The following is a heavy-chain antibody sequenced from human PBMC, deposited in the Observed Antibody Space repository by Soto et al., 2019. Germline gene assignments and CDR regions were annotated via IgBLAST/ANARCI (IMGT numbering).Heavy chain of an antibody. J-gene: IGHJ4*02. Sequence: SETLSLTCAVYGGSFSGYYWSWIRQPPGKGREWIGEIDHSGSTNYNPSLKSRVTLSLDMSKNLFSLKLSSVTAADTAVYYCARVRDYYGSGSYPKIYYFDYWGQGTLVTVSS. CDR1: GGSFSGYY. CDR3: ARVRDYYGSGSYPKIYYFDY. CDR2: IDHSGST. V-gene: IGHV4-34*01. D-gene: IGHD3-10*01.